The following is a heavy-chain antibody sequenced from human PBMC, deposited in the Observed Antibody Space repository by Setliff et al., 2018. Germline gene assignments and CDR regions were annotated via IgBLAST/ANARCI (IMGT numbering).Heavy chain of an antibody. CDR3: ARLWGAYYPDY. CDR1: GFTFSSYS. V-gene: IGHV3-21*01. CDR2: ISSSSSYV. J-gene: IGHJ4*02. D-gene: IGHD3-3*01. Sequence: PGGSLRLSCAASGFTFSSYSMNWVRQAPGKGLEWVSSISSSSSYVYYADSVKGRFTISRDNAKNSPYLQMNSLRAEDTAVYYCARLWGAYYPDYWGQGTLVTVSS.